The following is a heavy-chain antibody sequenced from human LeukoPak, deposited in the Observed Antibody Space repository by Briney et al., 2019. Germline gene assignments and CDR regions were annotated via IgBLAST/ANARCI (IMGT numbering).Heavy chain of an antibody. J-gene: IGHJ3*02. D-gene: IGHD1-26*01. CDR1: GFTFSYHW. CDR3: AKDRKHSGSFEDAFDI. Sequence: HPGGSLTLSCAASGFTFSYHWMTWVRQAPGKGLEWVANIKSDGTVKNYVDSVKGRFTISRDNAKNSLYLQMNSLRAEDTGVYYCAKDRKHSGSFEDAFDIWGQGTMVTVSS. V-gene: IGHV3-7*01. CDR2: IKSDGTVK.